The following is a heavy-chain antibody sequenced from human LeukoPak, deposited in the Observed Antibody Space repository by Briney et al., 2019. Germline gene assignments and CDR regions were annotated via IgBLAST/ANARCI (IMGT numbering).Heavy chain of an antibody. Sequence: PSETLSLTCTVSGGSISSYYWSWIRQPPGKGLEWIGYIYYSGSTNYNPSLKSRVTISVDPSKNQFSLKLSSVTAADTAVYYCARGQANYYGSGSYYLNLWGQGTLVTVSS. D-gene: IGHD3-10*01. CDR1: GGSISSYY. CDR2: IYYSGST. J-gene: IGHJ5*02. V-gene: IGHV4-59*01. CDR3: ARGQANYYGSGSYYLNL.